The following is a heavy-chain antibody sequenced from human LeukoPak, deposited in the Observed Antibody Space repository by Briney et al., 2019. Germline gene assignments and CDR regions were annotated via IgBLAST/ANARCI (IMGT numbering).Heavy chain of an antibody. Sequence: GGSLRLSCAASGFTFSSYAMTWVRQAPGKGLEWVSSISASGGSTYYADSVKGRFTISRDNSKSTLYIEMSSLRVEDTAVYYCVKDGSWGDYQFYFYMDVWGKGTTVTVSS. CDR2: ISASGGST. V-gene: IGHV3-23*01. CDR1: GFTFSSYA. CDR3: VKDGSWGDYQFYFYMDV. J-gene: IGHJ6*03. D-gene: IGHD2-2*01.